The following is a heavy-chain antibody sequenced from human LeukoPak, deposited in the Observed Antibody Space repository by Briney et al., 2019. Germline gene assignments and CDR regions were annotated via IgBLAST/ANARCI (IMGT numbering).Heavy chain of an antibody. CDR3: VRDYDYNFDY. CDR2: ICATI. J-gene: IGHJ4*02. CDR1: GFTFSSYG. D-gene: IGHD4-11*01. Sequence: HPGRSLRLSCAASGFTFSSYGMHWVRQAPGKGLEWVAYICATISYADSVRGRFTISRDNAKRSLYLEMNSLRDEDTAFYYCVRDYDYNFDYWGQGALVTVSS. V-gene: IGHV3-48*02.